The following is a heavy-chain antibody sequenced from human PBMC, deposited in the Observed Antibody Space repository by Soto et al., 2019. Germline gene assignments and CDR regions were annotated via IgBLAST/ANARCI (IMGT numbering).Heavy chain of an antibody. V-gene: IGHV3-23*01. CDR2: ISGSGGST. Sequence: EVQLLESGGGLVQPGGSLRLSCAASGFTFSSYAMSWVRQAPGKGLEWVSAISGSGGSTYYADSVKGRFTISRDNSKNTLYLQMNSLRAEDTAVYYCAKGPHGYSSGWYISGSDYWGQGTLVTVSS. CDR1: GFTFSSYA. J-gene: IGHJ4*02. CDR3: AKGPHGYSSGWYISGSDY. D-gene: IGHD6-19*01.